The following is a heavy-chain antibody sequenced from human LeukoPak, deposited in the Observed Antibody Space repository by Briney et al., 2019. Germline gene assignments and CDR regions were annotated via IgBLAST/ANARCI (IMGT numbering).Heavy chain of an antibody. D-gene: IGHD1-26*01. V-gene: IGHV3-33*08. Sequence: GGSLRLSRAASGFTFSNYEMHWVRQAPGKGLEWVAVIWYDGSNRYYTDSVKGRSTISRDNSKNTLYLQMNSLRAEDTAVYYCARDLAGTTTDGFFDYWGQGTLVTVSS. J-gene: IGHJ4*02. CDR1: GFTFSNYE. CDR3: ARDLAGTTTDGFFDY. CDR2: IWYDGSNR.